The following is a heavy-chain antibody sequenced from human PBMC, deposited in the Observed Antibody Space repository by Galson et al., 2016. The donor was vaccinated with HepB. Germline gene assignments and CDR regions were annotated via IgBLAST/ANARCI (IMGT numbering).Heavy chain of an antibody. CDR2: MNPNSGAT. V-gene: IGHV1-8*01. CDR1: GYTFTSYD. CDR3: ARGRGAVVIIAATGPGYYWFDP. J-gene: IGHJ5*02. D-gene: IGHD6-13*01. Sequence: SVKVSCKASGYTFTSYDINWVRQAPGQGLEWLGWMNPNSGATGYAQKFQGRVTMTRNTSISTAYMELSSLKSEDTAIYYCARGRGAVVIIAATGPGYYWFDPWGQGTLVTVSS.